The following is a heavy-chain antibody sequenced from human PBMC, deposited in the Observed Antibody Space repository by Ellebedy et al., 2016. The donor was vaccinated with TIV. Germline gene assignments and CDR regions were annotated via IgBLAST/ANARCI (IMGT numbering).Heavy chain of an antibody. V-gene: IGHV3-7*01. CDR2: IYHGGNQE. CDR1: GFSFRNYW. J-gene: IGHJ5*02. Sequence: GESLKISCAASGFSFRNYWMGWVRQAPGKGLEWVANIYHGGNQEYYLDSVKGRFTISRDNAKNSLNLQMDSLRAEDTGIYYCARRGSYGDYAVQINSWFDRWGQGTLVTV. CDR3: ARRGSYGDYAVQINSWFDR. D-gene: IGHD4-17*01.